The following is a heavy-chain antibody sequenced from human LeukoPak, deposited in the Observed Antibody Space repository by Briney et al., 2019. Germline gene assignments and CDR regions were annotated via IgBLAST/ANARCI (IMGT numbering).Heavy chain of an antibody. V-gene: IGHV3-9*01. CDR2: ISWNSGSI. D-gene: IGHD3-9*01. J-gene: IGHJ4*02. CDR1: GFTFDDYA. Sequence: GGSLRLSCAASGFTFDDYAMHWVRQAPGKGLEWVSGISWNSGSIGYADSVKGRFTISRDDAKNSLYLQMNSLRAEDTALYYCAKDISYDILTGYPDYWGQGTLVTVSS. CDR3: AKDISYDILTGYPDY.